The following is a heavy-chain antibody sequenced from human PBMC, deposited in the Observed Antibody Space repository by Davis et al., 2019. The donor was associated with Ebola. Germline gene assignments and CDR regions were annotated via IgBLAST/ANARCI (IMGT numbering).Heavy chain of an antibody. Sequence: SETLSLTCAVYGGSFSGYYWSWIRQAPGKGLEWIGEINHSGSTNYNPSLKSRVTISVDTSKNQFSLKLSSVTAADTALYYCSRRAASGTLDYWGQGILVTVSS. D-gene: IGHD6-13*01. V-gene: IGHV4-34*01. CDR3: SRRAASGTLDY. CDR2: INHSGST. CDR1: GGSFSGYY. J-gene: IGHJ4*02.